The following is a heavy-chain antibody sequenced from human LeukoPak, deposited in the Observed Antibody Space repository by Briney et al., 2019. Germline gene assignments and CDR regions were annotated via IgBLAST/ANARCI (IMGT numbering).Heavy chain of an antibody. Sequence: GGSLGLSCAASGFTFEDYGMSWVRQAPGKGLEWVSAISLNGGTTGYADSVKGRFTISRDNAKNSLYLQMNSLRAEDTALYYCARGGYCTYTTCYVGGYWGQGTLVTVSS. CDR2: ISLNGGTT. CDR3: ARGGYCTYTTCYVGGY. CDR1: GFTFEDYG. J-gene: IGHJ4*02. D-gene: IGHD2-2*01. V-gene: IGHV3-20*04.